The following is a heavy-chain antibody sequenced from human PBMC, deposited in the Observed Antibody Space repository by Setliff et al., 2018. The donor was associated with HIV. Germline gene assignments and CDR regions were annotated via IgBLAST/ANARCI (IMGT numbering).Heavy chain of an antibody. J-gene: IGHJ4*02. CDR1: GGSFSGYY. V-gene: IGHV4-34*01. CDR3: ATRDCGDDCYFDY. Sequence: SETLSLTCAVYGGSFSGYYWSWIRQPPRKRLEWIGELNDSGGTNYNPSLKSRVTMSLDTSKNQFSVRLSSVTAADTAVYYCATRDCGDDCYFDYWGQGTLVTVSS. CDR2: LNDSGGT. D-gene: IGHD2-21*01.